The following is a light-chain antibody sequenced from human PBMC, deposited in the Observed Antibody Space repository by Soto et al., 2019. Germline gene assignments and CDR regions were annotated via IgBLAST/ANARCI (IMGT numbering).Light chain of an antibody. J-gene: IGLJ2*01. CDR1: SSNIGSNT. CDR3: AAWDDSLKGPV. Sequence: QSVLTQSPSASGTPGQRGSISCSGSSSNIGSNTVHWYQHLPGTAPTLLIYNYNQRPSGVPDRFSGSKSGTSASLAISGLQSEDEADYYCAAWDDSLKGPVFGGGTKLTVL. V-gene: IGLV1-44*01. CDR2: NYN.